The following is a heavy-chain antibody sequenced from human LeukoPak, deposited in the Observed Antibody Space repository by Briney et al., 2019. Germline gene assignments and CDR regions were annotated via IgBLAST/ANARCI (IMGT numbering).Heavy chain of an antibody. CDR3: AKVENYYDSSGYYDY. D-gene: IGHD3-22*01. Sequence: GGSVTLSCAADGFTFSSYGMHWVRQDGGKGREWVAVISYDVSNKYYADSVKGRFTISRDNSKNTLYLQMNSLRAEDTAVYYCAKVENYYDSSGYYDYWGQGTLVAVSS. J-gene: IGHJ4*02. V-gene: IGHV3-30*18. CDR2: ISYDVSNK. CDR1: GFTFSSYG.